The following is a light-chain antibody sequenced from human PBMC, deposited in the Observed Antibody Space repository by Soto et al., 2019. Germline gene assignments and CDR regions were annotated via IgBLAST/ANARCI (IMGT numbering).Light chain of an antibody. CDR2: SAS. V-gene: IGKV3-20*01. CDR3: QQYGSSVT. CDR1: QNLGTMY. Sequence: EIVLTQSPGTLSLSPGERGTLSCRASQNLGTMYLAWFQQKSGQAPRLLIYSASRRATGIPDRFSGSGSGTDFTLTINRVEPEDFAVYYCQQYGSSVTFGQGTRLEI. J-gene: IGKJ5*01.